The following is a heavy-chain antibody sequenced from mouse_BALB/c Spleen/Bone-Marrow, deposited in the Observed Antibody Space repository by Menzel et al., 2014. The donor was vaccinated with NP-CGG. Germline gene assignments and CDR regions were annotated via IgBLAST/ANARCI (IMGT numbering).Heavy chain of an antibody. J-gene: IGHJ3*01. CDR2: IDPSDSYT. Sequence: VKLVESGAELVKPGASVKMSCKASGYTFTSYWMHWVKQRPGQGLEWIGVIDPSDSYTSYNRKFKGKATLTVDTSSSTAYMQLGSLTSEDSAVYYCTIYYRSFAYWGQGTLVTVS. V-gene: IGHV1S127*01. CDR3: TIYYRSFAY. CDR1: GYTFTSYW. D-gene: IGHD2-14*01.